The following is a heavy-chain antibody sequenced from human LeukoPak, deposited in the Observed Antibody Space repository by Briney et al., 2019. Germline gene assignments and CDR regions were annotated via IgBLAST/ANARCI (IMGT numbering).Heavy chain of an antibody. V-gene: IGHV3-21*01. CDR1: EFTFSSYS. CDR2: ISSSSNI. D-gene: IGHD2-2*01. J-gene: IGHJ4*02. CDR3: ARGAGYCSSSSCHLWSDY. Sequence: PGGSLRLSCAVSEFTFSSYSMNWVRQAPGKGLEWVSSISSSSNIYYADSVKGRFAISRDNAKNELYLQMNSLRAEDTAVYYCARGAGYCSSSSCHLWSDYWGQGTLVTVSS.